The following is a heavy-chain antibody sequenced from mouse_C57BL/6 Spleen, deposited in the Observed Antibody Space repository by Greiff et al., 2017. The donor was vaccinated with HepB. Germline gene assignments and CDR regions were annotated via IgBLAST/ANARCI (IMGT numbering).Heavy chain of an antibody. V-gene: IGHV1-15*01. Sequence: LVESGAELVRPGASVTLSCKASGYTFTDYEMHWVKQTPVHGLEWIGAIDPETGGTAYNQKFKGKAILTADKSSSTAYMELRSLTSEDSAVYYCTRQRGNFDYWGQGTTLTVSS. CDR3: TRQRGNFDY. D-gene: IGHD2-14*01. CDR1: GYTFTDYE. CDR2: IDPETGGT. J-gene: IGHJ2*01.